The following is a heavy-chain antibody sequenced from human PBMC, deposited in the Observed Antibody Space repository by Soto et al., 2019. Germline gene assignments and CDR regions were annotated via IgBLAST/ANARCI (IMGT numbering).Heavy chain of an antibody. CDR3: ARQALPQWLVKSYYFDY. CDR2: INHSGST. V-gene: IGHV4-34*01. CDR1: GGSFSGYY. D-gene: IGHD6-19*01. J-gene: IGHJ4*02. Sequence: QVQLQQWGAGLLKPSETLSLTCAVYGGSFSGYYWSWIRQPPGKGLEWIWEINHSGSTNYNPSLKSRVTISVDTSKNQFSLKLSSVTAADTAVYYCARQALPQWLVKSYYFDYWGQGTLVTVSS.